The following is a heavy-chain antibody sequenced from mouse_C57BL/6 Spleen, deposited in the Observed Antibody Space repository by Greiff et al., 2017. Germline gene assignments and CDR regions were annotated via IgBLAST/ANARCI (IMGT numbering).Heavy chain of an antibody. D-gene: IGHD1-1*01. CDR2: INPYNGGT. CDR3: ARGGYGSSYVGFDV. Sequence: EVQLQQSGPVLVKPGASVKMSCKASGYTFTDYYMNWVKQSHGKSLEWIGVINPYNGGTSYNQKFKGKATLTVDKSSSTAYMELNSLTSEDSAVYYCARGGYGSSYVGFDVWGTGTTVTVSS. J-gene: IGHJ1*03. CDR1: GYTFTDYY. V-gene: IGHV1-19*01.